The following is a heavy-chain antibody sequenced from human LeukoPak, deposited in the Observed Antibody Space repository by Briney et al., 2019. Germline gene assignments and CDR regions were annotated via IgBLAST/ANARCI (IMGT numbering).Heavy chain of an antibody. CDR3: ARDGQVATITYFDY. V-gene: IGHV1-8*01. CDR1: GYTFISND. CDR2: LNPNSGNT. Sequence: ASVKVSCKASGYTFISNDINWVRQATGQGLEWMGWLNPNSGNTGFPQKFQGRVTVTRNTSISTAYMELSSLRSEDTAVYYCARDGQVATITYFDYWGQGTLVTVSS. J-gene: IGHJ4*02. D-gene: IGHD5-12*01.